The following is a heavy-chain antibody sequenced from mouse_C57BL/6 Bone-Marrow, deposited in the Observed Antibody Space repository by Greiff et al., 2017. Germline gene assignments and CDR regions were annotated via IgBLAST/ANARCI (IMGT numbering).Heavy chain of an antibody. CDR3: ARKDYDGGFAY. Sequence: VQLQQSGAELARPGASVKMSCKASGYTFTSYTMHWVNQRPGQGLEWIGYINPSSGYTKYNQKFKDKATLTADKSSSTAYMQLSSLTSEDSAVYYCARKDYDGGFAYWGQGTLVTVSA. J-gene: IGHJ3*01. D-gene: IGHD2-4*01. V-gene: IGHV1-4*01. CDR1: GYTFTSYT. CDR2: INPSSGYT.